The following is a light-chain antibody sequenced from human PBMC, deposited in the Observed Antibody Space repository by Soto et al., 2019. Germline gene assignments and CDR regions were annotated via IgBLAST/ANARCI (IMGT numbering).Light chain of an antibody. V-gene: IGKV3-15*01. J-gene: IGKJ1*01. CDR2: GAS. Sequence: ITVPQYLNTLSVSTGERATLSCRASQSVSSNLAWYQQKPGQAPRLLIYGASTRATGIPARFSGSGSGTEFTLTISSLQSEDFAVYYCQQYNNWPPCTFGQGTKVAIK. CDR3: QQYNNWPPCT. CDR1: QSVSSN.